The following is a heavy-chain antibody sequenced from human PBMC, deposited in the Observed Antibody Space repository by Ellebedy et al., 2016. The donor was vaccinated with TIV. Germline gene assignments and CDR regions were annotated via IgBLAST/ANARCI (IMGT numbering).Heavy chain of an antibody. CDR3: ASACFGVACHFEH. D-gene: IGHD3-3*01. J-gene: IGHJ4*02. Sequence: GESLKISCAASGFSFSKHFMSWVRQAPGKGLEWVSYISPDSFNTKYGDSVRGRFTISRDNAKTSLYLQLNSLRAEDTAVYYCASACFGVACHFEHWGQGTLVTVSS. CDR2: ISPDSFNT. V-gene: IGHV3-11*06. CDR1: GFSFSKHF.